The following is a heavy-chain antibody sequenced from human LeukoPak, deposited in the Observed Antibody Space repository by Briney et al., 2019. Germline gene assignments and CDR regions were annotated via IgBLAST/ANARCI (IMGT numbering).Heavy chain of an antibody. CDR3: AKVFFMDY. Sequence: QPGGSLRLSCAASGFTFSSFGMSWVRQAPGKGLEWVSAISVSGGGTNYADSVKGRFTISRDNSKNTLYLQMNSLRAEDTAVYYCAKVFFMDYWGQGTLVTVSS. CDR1: GFTFSSFG. J-gene: IGHJ4*02. D-gene: IGHD2-8*01. V-gene: IGHV3-23*01. CDR2: ISVSGGGT.